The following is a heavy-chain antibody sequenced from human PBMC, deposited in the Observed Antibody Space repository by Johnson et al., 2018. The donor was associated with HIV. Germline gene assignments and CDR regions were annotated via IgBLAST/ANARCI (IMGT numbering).Heavy chain of an antibody. D-gene: IGHD4-17*01. Sequence: QVQLVESGGGVVQPGGSLRLSCAASGFTFSSYGLHWVRQAPGKGLEWVAVISYDGSNTYYAHFVQRRFTHSRDNSKNTLYLQMNSLRAEDTAVYYCARELEFGDLRKNDAFDIWGQGTMVIVSS. J-gene: IGHJ3*02. V-gene: IGHV3-30*03. CDR3: ARELEFGDLRKNDAFDI. CDR2: ISYDGSNT. CDR1: GFTFSSYG.